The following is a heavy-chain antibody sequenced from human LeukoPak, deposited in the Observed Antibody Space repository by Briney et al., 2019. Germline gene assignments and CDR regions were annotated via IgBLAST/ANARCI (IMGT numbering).Heavy chain of an antibody. Sequence: ASVTVSCKASGGTFSSYAISWVRQAPGQGLEWMGGIIPIFGTANYAQKFQGGVTITTDESTSTAYMELSSLRSEDTPVYYCARDRAVRSWYDSPWFDPWGQGTLVTVSS. V-gene: IGHV1-69*05. D-gene: IGHD6-13*01. CDR1: GGTFSSYA. CDR2: IIPIFGTA. CDR3: ARDRAVRSWYDSPWFDP. J-gene: IGHJ5*02.